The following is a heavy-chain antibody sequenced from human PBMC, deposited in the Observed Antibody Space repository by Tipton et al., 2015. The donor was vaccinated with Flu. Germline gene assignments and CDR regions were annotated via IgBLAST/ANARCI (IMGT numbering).Heavy chain of an antibody. CDR3: ARSGYSYGYVDR. Sequence: GSLRLSCAASGFTFSGYGMHWVRQAPGKGLEWVAFIRHDESDKYYADSVKGRFTISRDNSKNTLSLQMDSLKVEDSAMYYCARSGYSYGYVDRWGQGALVTVSS. CDR2: IRHDESDK. V-gene: IGHV3-30*02. D-gene: IGHD3-16*01. J-gene: IGHJ1*01. CDR1: GFTFSGYG.